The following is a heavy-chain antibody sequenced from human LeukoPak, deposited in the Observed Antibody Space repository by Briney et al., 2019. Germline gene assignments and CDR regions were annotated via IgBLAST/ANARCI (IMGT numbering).Heavy chain of an antibody. CDR2: ISWNSGNI. V-gene: IGHV3-9*01. CDR1: GFTFDDYA. D-gene: IGHD6-13*01. CDR3: AKVRAAAGTFYFDY. Sequence: PGGSLGLSCAASGFTFDDYAIHWVRQAPGKGLEWVSGISWNSGNIGYADSVKGRFTISRDNAKNSLYLQMNSLRAEDTALYYCAKVRAAAGTFYFDYWGQGTLVTVSS. J-gene: IGHJ4*02.